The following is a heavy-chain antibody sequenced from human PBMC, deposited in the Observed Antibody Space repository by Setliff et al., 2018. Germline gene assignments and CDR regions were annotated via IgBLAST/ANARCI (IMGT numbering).Heavy chain of an antibody. V-gene: IGHV3-23*01. CDR1: GFTFSSYA. J-gene: IGHJ4*02. D-gene: IGHD2-2*01. CDR2: ISGSGGST. Sequence: PGGSLRLSCAASGFTFSSYAMSWVRQAPGEGLEWVSAISGSGGSTYYADSVKGRFTISRDNSKNTLYLQMNSLRAEDTAVYYCAKAIAPIVVVPAAMLEAYWGQGTLVTVSS. CDR3: AKAIAPIVVVPAAMLEAY.